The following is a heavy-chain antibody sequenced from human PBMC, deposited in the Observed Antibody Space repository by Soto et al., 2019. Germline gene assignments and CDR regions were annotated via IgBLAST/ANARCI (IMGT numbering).Heavy chain of an antibody. CDR3: AKDPNGDYVGAFDG. CDR2: VTGSAATT. V-gene: IGHV3-23*01. D-gene: IGHD4-17*01. Sequence: EVQMLESGGGLVQPGGSLRLSCAASGLTFRSYALTWLRQAPGRGLEWVASVTGSAATTYYADSMKGRFTISRDNSENTLYLQMNSLRAEDTALYYCAKDPNGDYVGAFDGWGQGILVTVSS. CDR1: GLTFRSYA. J-gene: IGHJ4*02.